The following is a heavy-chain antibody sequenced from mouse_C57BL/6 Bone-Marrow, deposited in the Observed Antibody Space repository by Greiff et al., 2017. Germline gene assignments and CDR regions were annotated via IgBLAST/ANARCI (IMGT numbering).Heavy chain of an antibody. V-gene: IGHV5-2*01. J-gene: IGHJ2*01. CDR3: ARQRVDY. CDR1: EYAFPSHD. CDR2: LNSDGGST. Sequence: EVQRVESGGGLVQPGESLTLSCESNEYAFPSHDMSWVRKTPANSLALVAALNSDGGSTYYPDTMERRFIISRDNTKKTLYLQMSSLRSEDTALYDGARQRVDYWGQGTTLTVSS.